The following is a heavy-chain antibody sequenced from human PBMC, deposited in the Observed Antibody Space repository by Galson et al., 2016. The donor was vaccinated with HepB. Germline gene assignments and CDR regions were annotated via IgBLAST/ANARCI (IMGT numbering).Heavy chain of an antibody. D-gene: IGHD4-17*01. CDR3: ARGDNPDYGDYASAYYYMDV. V-gene: IGHV4-34*01. CDR1: GGSFSGYY. J-gene: IGHJ6*03. CDR2: INHSGST. Sequence: SETLSLTCAVHGGSFSGYYWSWIRQPPGKGLEWIGEINHSGSTNYNPSLKSRVTISVDTSKNQFSLKLSSVTAADTAVYYCARGDNPDYGDYASAYYYMDVWGKGTTVTVSS.